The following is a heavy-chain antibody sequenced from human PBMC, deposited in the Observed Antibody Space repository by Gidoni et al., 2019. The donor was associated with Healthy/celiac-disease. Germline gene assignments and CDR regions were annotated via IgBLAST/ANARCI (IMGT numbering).Heavy chain of an antibody. CDR3: ARDSRRDVVVPAAIRGYFDY. V-gene: IGHV1-46*01. J-gene: IGHJ4*02. Sequence: QVQLVQSGAEVTKPGASVKFSCKASGYTFTSYYMHWVRQAPGQGLEWMGIINPSGGSTSYAQKFQGRVTMTRDTSTSTVYMELSSLRSEDTAVYYCARDSRRDVVVPAAIRGYFDYWGQGTLVTVSS. CDR2: INPSGGST. CDR1: GYTFTSYY. D-gene: IGHD2-2*02.